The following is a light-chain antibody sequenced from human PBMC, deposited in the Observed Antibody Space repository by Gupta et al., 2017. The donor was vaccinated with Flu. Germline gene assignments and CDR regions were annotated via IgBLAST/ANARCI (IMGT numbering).Light chain of an antibody. Sequence: GETAWCSGSGDAMRSNYAYWHQQKPGKAPELVIYKNNERPSGIPERFSGSRSGTTVTLTISGVQAEDEADYYCAAADDSVTGRVFGGGTKLTVL. CDR2: KNN. V-gene: IGLV3-25*03. CDR1: AMRSNY. J-gene: IGLJ3*02. CDR3: AAADDSVTGRV.